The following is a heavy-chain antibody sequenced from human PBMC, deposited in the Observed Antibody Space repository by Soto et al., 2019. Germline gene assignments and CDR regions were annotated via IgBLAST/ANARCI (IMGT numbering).Heavy chain of an antibody. CDR1: GGTFSSYS. CDR3: ARGGAVVVPGAVDRHNWFDP. CDR2: VIPILGMA. D-gene: IGHD2-2*01. V-gene: IGHV1-69*02. Sequence: QVQLVQSGAEVKKPGSSVKVSCEASGGTFSSYSFSWVRQAPGQGLEWMGRVIPILGMANYAQKFQGRVTIPAAKPTSTVYREMSSLRSEETAVYYCARGGAVVVPGAVDRHNWFDPWGQGTLVTVSS. J-gene: IGHJ5*02.